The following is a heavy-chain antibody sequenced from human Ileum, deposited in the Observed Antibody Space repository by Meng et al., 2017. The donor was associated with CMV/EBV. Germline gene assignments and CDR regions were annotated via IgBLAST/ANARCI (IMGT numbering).Heavy chain of an antibody. V-gene: IGHV4-30-4*08. CDR3: ARQRGYCSGGSCYHFDY. CDR2: IYYSGST. D-gene: IGHD2-15*01. J-gene: IGHJ4*02. Sequence: QLPLQDAGPGLVKPSQPLSLTGTVSGGPIRSGDYYWSWIRQPPGKGLEWIGYIYYSGSTYYNPSLKSRVTISADTSKNQFSLKLSSVTAADTAVYYCARQRGYCSGGSCYHFDYWGQGTLVTVSS. CDR1: GGPIRSGDYY.